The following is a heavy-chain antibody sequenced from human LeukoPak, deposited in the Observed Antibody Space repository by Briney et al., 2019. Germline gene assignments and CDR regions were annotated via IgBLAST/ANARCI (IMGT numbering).Heavy chain of an antibody. CDR1: GFTLSSYS. CDR2: IYSGGST. Sequence: RGSLRLSRAVSGFTLSSYSMNWVSQAPGKGLEWVSVIYSGGSTYYADSVKGRFTISRDNSKNTLYLQMNSLRAEHTPVYYCARSQGGSSRYYFDYWGQGTLVTVSS. J-gene: IGHJ4*02. D-gene: IGHD1-26*01. CDR3: ARSQGGSSRYYFDY. V-gene: IGHV3-53*01.